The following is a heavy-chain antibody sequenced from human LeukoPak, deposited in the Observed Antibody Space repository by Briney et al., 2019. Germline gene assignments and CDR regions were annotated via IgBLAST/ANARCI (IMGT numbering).Heavy chain of an antibody. CDR2: TYYRFKWYN. D-gene: IGHD6-13*01. CDR3: ARGGRQPLLIYYYYMDV. Sequence: SQTLSLTCAISGDSVSSNSATWTWIRQSPSRGLEWLGRTYYRFKWYNDYAVSVKSRITINPDTSRNQFSLKLSSVTAADTAVYYCARGGRQPLLIYYYYMDVWGKGTTVTVSS. V-gene: IGHV6-1*01. CDR1: GDSVSSNSAT. J-gene: IGHJ6*03.